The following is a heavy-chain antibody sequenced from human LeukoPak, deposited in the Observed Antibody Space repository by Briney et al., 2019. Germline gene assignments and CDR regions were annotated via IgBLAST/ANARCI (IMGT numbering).Heavy chain of an antibody. CDR1: GFTFSSYA. Sequence: PGGSLRLSCAASGFTFSSYAMSWVRQAPGKGLEWVSTVNDRGTSTFYADSVKGRFSISRDNSKNTLFVQLNSLRAEDTALYYCAKDLHYYVAMDVWGQGTAVTVSS. V-gene: IGHV3-23*01. CDR3: AKDLHYYVAMDV. CDR2: VNDRGTST. D-gene: IGHD3-10*02. J-gene: IGHJ6*02.